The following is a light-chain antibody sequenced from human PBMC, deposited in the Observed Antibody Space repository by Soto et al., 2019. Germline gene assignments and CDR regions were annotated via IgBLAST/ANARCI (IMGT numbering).Light chain of an antibody. CDR1: SSDVGAYNF. V-gene: IGLV2-14*03. Sequence: QSVLAQPASVSGSPGQSITISCTGTSSDVGAYNFVSWHQQHPGKAPKLMIYNVYDRPSGISYRFSGSKSGNTASLTISGLQGEAEADYYCSAYTVSRNYVFGNGTKFTV. CDR2: NVY. CDR3: SAYTVSRNYV. J-gene: IGLJ1*01.